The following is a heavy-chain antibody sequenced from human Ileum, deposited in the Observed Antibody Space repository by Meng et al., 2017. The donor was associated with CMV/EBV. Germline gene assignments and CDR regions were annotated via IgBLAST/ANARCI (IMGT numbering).Heavy chain of an antibody. CDR3: ARDRPGGYYDILTGYYY. CDR1: GFTFSSYW. V-gene: IGHV3-7*01. Sequence: GGPLRLSCVASGFTFSSYWMSWVRQAPGKGLEWVANIKQDGSEKYYVDSVKGRFTISRDNARNSLYLQMNSLRAEDTAVYYCARDRPGGYYDILTGYYYWGQGTLVTVSS. D-gene: IGHD3-9*01. J-gene: IGHJ4*02. CDR2: IKQDGSEK.